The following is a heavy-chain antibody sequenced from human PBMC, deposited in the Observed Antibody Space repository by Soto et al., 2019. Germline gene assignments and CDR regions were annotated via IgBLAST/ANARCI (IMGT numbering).Heavy chain of an antibody. Sequence: GGSLRLSCAASGFTFSSYAMSWVRQAPGKGLEWVSAISGSGGSTYCADSVKGRFTISRDNSKNTLYPQMNSLRAEDTAVHYCTYYYGSGSYYLYYYYGMDVWGQGTTVTVSS. CDR3: TYYYGSGSYYLYYYYGMDV. CDR1: GFTFSSYA. CDR2: ISGSGGST. V-gene: IGHV3-23*01. D-gene: IGHD3-10*01. J-gene: IGHJ6*02.